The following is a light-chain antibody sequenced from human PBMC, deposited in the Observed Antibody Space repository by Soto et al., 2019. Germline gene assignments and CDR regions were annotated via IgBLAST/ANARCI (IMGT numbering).Light chain of an antibody. CDR3: SSYAGSNSYV. Sequence: QSALTQPASLSGSPGQSVTISCTGSSSDVGGYDYVSWYQQHPGKAPKLMICEVNKRPSGVPDRFSGSKSGNTASLTVSGLQAEDEADYYCSSYAGSNSYVFGSGTKVTVL. V-gene: IGLV2-8*01. CDR2: EVN. CDR1: SSDVGGYDY. J-gene: IGLJ1*01.